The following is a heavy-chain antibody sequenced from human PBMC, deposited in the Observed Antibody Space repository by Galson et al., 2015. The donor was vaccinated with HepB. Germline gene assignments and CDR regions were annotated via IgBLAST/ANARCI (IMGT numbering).Heavy chain of an antibody. CDR2: IYYSGST. CDR3: AREPKNGYGDSNYFDY. CDR1: GASIGSGGYH. V-gene: IGHV4-31*03. J-gene: IGHJ4*02. Sequence: TLSLTCTVSGASIGSGGYHWSWIRQHPGQGLEWIGYIYYSGSTYYNPSLKSRLTISIDTSKNQFSLKLSSVTAADTAVYYCAREPKNGYGDSNYFDYWGQGTLVTVSS. D-gene: IGHD4-17*01.